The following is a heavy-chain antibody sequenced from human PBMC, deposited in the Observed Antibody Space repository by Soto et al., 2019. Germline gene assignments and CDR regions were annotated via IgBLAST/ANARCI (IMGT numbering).Heavy chain of an antibody. CDR1: GFTFTNSA. CDR2: IVVGSGNT. V-gene: IGHV1-58*01. D-gene: IGHD3-22*01. CDR3: ARAPLGIIVAPDF. Sequence: SVKLSCKDSGFTFTNSAVQCVRQARGQRLEWIGWIVVGSGNTNYAQKFRGRVTVSTDTSITTTYMELSSLTSDDTAVYYCARAPLGIIVAPDFWGQGTLVTVSS. J-gene: IGHJ4*02.